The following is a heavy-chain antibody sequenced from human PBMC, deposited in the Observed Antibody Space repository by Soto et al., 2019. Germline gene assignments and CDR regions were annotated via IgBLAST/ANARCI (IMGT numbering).Heavy chain of an antibody. D-gene: IGHD3-3*01. CDR2: VYHSGAT. V-gene: IGHV4-30-2*01. Sequence: QLQLQESGSGLIKPSQTLSLTCAVSGGSISTSDYTWSWIRQPPGRGMEWIGSVYHSGATHYMPSLKNRLTMSLDKSKNQFSMDLTSVTAADTAVYYCVRERTIFGVAPGGGVDVWGQGTTVTVSS. CDR1: GGSISTSDYT. J-gene: IGHJ6*02. CDR3: VRERTIFGVAPGGGVDV.